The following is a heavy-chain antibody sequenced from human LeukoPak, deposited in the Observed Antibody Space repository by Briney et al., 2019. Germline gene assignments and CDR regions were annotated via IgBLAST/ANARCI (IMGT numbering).Heavy chain of an antibody. CDR2: ISSSSSYI. CDR3: ARDPLGTAMVTDYYYYGMDV. CDR1: GFTLSNAW. J-gene: IGHJ6*02. Sequence: GGSLRLSCAASGFTLSNAWMSWVRQAPGKGLEWVSSISSSSSYIYYADSVKGRFTISRDNAKNSLYLQMNSLRAEDTAVYYCARDPLGTAMVTDYYYYGMDVWGQGTTVTVSS. D-gene: IGHD5-18*01. V-gene: IGHV3-21*01.